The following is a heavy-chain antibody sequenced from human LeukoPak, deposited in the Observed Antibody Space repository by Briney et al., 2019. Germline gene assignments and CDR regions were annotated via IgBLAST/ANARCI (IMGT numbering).Heavy chain of an antibody. CDR2: INHSGST. V-gene: IGHV4-34*01. Sequence: PSETLSLTCAVYGGSFSGNYWSRISQPPGKGLEWIGEINHSGSTNYNPSLKSRVTISVDTSKNQFSLKLSSVTAADTAVYYCARAYYGSGSSNWGQGTLVTVSS. D-gene: IGHD3-10*01. CDR1: GGSFSGNY. CDR3: ARAYYGSGSSN. J-gene: IGHJ4*02.